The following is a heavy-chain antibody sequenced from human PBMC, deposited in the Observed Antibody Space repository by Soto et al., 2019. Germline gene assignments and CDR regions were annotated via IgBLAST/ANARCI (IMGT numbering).Heavy chain of an antibody. D-gene: IGHD3-22*01. CDR3: TTFYYYNSSGYYFDY. CDR1: GFTFSNAR. Sequence: PGGSLRLSCAASGFTFSNARMSWVRQAPGKGLEWVGRIKSKTDGGTTDYAAPVKGRFTISRDDSKNTLYLQMNSLKTEDTAVYYCTTFYYYNSSGYYFDYWDRATLFAVSS. J-gene: IGHJ4*02. V-gene: IGHV3-15*01. CDR2: IKSKTDGGTT.